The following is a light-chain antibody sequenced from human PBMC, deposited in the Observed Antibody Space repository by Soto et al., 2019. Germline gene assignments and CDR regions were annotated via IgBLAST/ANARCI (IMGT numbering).Light chain of an antibody. CDR1: QRVSSSY. CDR2: GAS. V-gene: IGKV3-20*01. CDR3: QQFGSSSWT. J-gene: IGKJ1*01. Sequence: ESVLTQSPGTLSLSPGEKATLSCRASQRVSSSYLAWYQQKPGQAPRLLIYGASSRATGIPDRFSGSGSGKDFTLTVSRLEPEDFAVYYCQQFGSSSWTFGKGTKVEIK.